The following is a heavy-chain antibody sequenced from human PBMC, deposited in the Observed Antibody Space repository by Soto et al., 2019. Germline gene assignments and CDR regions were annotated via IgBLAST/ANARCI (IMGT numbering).Heavy chain of an antibody. V-gene: IGHV1-18*01. D-gene: IGHD6-19*01. CDR2: ISGYNGNT. CDR1: GYTFSNYG. CDR3: SRFIMVGGWFDLNYYHGMDV. J-gene: IGHJ6*02. Sequence: QVQLVQSGAEVKKPGASVTVSCKTSGYTFSNYGINWVRQAPGQGLEWMGWISGYNGNTNYAQTVQGRVTMTTDTSTGTVYMELRSLKSDDTAIYYCSRFIMVGGWFDLNYYHGMDVWGQGTTVTVSS.